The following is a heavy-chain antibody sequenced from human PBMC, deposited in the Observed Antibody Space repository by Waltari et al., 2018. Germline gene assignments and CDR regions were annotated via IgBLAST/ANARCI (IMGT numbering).Heavy chain of an antibody. CDR1: GGSISSYY. Sequence: QVQLQESGPGLVKPSETLSLTCTVSGGSISSYYWSWIRQPPGKGLEWIGYIYTSGSTNYNPSLKSRVTISVDTSKNQFSLKLSSVTAADTAGYYCASSYSSSPDFDYWGQGTLVTVSS. V-gene: IGHV4-4*09. CDR2: IYTSGST. CDR3: ASSYSSSPDFDY. D-gene: IGHD6-6*01. J-gene: IGHJ4*02.